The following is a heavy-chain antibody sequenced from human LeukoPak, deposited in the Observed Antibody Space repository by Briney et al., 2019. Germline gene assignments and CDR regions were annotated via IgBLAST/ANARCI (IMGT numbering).Heavy chain of an antibody. D-gene: IGHD4-23*01. CDR3: ARLGTTVVRAAFDI. CDR2: IYHSGST. V-gene: IGHV4-38-2*02. J-gene: IGHJ3*02. Sequence: SETLSLTCTVSGYSISSGYYWGWIRQPPGKGLEWIGSIYHSGSTYYNPSLKSRVTISVDTSKNQFSLKLSSVTAADTAMYYCARLGTTVVRAAFDIWGQGTMVTVSS. CDR1: GYSISSGYY.